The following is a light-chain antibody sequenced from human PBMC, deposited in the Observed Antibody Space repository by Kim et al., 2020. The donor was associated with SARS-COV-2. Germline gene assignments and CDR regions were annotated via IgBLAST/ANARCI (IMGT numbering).Light chain of an antibody. CDR1: QGMRDD. Sequence: ASVGDRVIITCRPSQGMRDDLGWYQQKPGKAPKLLMYVASSPQSGVPSRFSGSGSGTDFTLTISSLQPEDFATYYCLQYHNYPRTFDQGTKVDIK. V-gene: IGKV1-6*01. CDR2: VAS. J-gene: IGKJ1*01. CDR3: LQYHNYPRT.